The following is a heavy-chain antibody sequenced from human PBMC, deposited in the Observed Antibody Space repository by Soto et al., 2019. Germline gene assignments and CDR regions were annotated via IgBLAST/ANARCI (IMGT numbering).Heavy chain of an antibody. V-gene: IGHV3-9*01. CDR2: ISWNGATK. Sequence: EVQLVESGGGLVQPGRSLRLSCAASGFTFDEYGMHWVRQAPGKGLEWVSGISWNGATKDYADTVNGLFNISRDNGRNSLDLQMNCLRAEDTAIFYCAKDIPPHPEGIYYFFYYMEVWGKGTTVTVSS. CDR1: GFTFDEYG. J-gene: IGHJ6*03. CDR3: AKDIPPHPEGIYYFFYYMEV. D-gene: IGHD3-10*01.